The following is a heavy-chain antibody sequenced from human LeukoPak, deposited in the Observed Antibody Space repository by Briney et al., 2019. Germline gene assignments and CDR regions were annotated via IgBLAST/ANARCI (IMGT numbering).Heavy chain of an antibody. CDR1: GGTFSSYA. V-gene: IGHV1-69*13. CDR2: IIPIFGTA. D-gene: IGHD2-2*01. CDR3: ARDYMLYCSGTSCPAFYGMDV. J-gene: IGHJ6*02. Sequence: EASVKLSCTASGGTFSSYAISWVRQAPGQGLEWMGGIIPIFGTANYAQKFQGRVTITADESTSTAYMELSSLRSEDTAVYYCARDYMLYCSGTSCPAFYGMDVWGQGTTVTVSS.